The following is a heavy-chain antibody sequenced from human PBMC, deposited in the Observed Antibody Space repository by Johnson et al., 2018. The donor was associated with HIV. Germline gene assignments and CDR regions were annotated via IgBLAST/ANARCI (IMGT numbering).Heavy chain of an antibody. CDR2: INSDGSST. J-gene: IGHJ3*02. Sequence: VQLVESGGGLVQPGGSLRLSCAASEFTFSSYWMHWVRQAPGKGLVWVSRINSDGSSTNYADSVKGRFTISRDNSKNTLYLQMNSLRAEDTAVYYCAKDFIAAAGHDAFDIWGQGTMVTVSS. CDR1: EFTFSSYW. V-gene: IGHV3-74*01. CDR3: AKDFIAAAGHDAFDI. D-gene: IGHD6-13*01.